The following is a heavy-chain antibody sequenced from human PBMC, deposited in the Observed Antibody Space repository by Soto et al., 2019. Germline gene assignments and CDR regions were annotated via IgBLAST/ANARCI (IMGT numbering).Heavy chain of an antibody. J-gene: IGHJ5*02. D-gene: IGHD3-22*01. CDR2: ISSSGSII. CDR3: ARGVLYYYDSSGYPHWFDP. CDR1: GFTFSSYE. V-gene: IGHV3-48*03. Sequence: VGSLRLSCAASGFTFSSYEMNWVRQAPGKGLEWVSYISSSGSIIYYADSVKGRFTISRDNAKNSLYLQMNSLRAEDTAVYYCARGVLYYYDSSGYPHWFDPWGQGTLVTVSS.